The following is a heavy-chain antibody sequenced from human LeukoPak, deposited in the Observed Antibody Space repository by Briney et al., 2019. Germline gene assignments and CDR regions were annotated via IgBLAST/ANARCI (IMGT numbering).Heavy chain of an antibody. CDR3: ARVAYSSCWYSQGYYYYYMDV. V-gene: IGHV3-7*01. D-gene: IGHD6-13*01. CDR2: IKQEGSEK. J-gene: IGHJ6*03. CDR1: GFTFSRYW. Sequence: GGSLRLSCAASGFTFSRYWMSWLGPAPGKGLEWVANIKQEGSEKYYVDSVKGRFTISRDNAKSSLYLQTNILRAEDTAVYCCARVAYSSCWYSQGYYYYYMDVWGKGTTVTVSS.